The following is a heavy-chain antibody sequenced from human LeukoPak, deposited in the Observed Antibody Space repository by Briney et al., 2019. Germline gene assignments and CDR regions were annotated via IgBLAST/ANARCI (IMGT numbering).Heavy chain of an antibody. CDR1: GGSISSYY. CDR3: ARATLIAAAGNWFDP. D-gene: IGHD6-13*01. CDR2: IYYSGST. V-gene: IGHV4-59*01. J-gene: IGHJ5*02. Sequence: PSETLSLTCTVSGGSISSYYWSWIRQPPGKGLEWIGYIYYSGSTNYNPSLKSRVTISVDTSKNQFSLKLSSVTAADTAMYYCARATLIAAAGNWFDPWGQGTLVTVSS.